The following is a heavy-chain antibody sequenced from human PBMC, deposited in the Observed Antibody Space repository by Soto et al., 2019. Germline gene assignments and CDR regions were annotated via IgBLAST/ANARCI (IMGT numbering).Heavy chain of an antibody. CDR3: ARGRQWLVRGGVDY. V-gene: IGHV4-34*01. D-gene: IGHD6-19*01. Sequence: SETLSLTCAVYGGSFSGYYWSWIRQPPGKGLEWIGEINHSGSTNYNPSLKSRVTISVDTSKNRFSLKLSSVTAADTAVYYCARGRQWLVRGGVDYWGQGTLVTVSS. J-gene: IGHJ4*02. CDR2: INHSGST. CDR1: GGSFSGYY.